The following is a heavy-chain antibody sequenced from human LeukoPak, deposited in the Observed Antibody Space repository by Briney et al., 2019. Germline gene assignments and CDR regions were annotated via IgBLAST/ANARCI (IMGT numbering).Heavy chain of an antibody. D-gene: IGHD3-10*02. CDR1: GFIFSSYN. J-gene: IGHJ6*04. V-gene: IGHV3-48*03. Sequence: GGSLRLSCEASGFIFSSYNMKWVRQAPGKGLEWVSYISSSGSTIYYADSVKGRFTISRDNAKNSLYLQMNSLRAEDTAVYYCAELGITMIGGVWGKGTTVTISS. CDR3: AELGITMIGGV. CDR2: ISSSGSTI.